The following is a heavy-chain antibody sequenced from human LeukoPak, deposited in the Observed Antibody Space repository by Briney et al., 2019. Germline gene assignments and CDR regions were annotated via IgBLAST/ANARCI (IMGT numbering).Heavy chain of an antibody. V-gene: IGHV3-48*01. J-gene: IGHJ4*02. CDR3: ARDGYNWADS. CDR2: ISSSSSAI. Sequence: QTGGSLRLSCAASGFTFGSYAMNWVRQTPGKVLEWVSYISSSSSAIYYGDSVKGRFTVSRDNVKNSLYLQMNSLRVEDTALYYCARDGYNWADSWGQGTLVTVSS. D-gene: IGHD5-24*01. CDR1: GFTFGSYA.